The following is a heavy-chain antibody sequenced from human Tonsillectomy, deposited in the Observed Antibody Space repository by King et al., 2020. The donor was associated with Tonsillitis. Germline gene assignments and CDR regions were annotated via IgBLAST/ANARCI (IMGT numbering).Heavy chain of an antibody. Sequence: VQLVESGAEVKKPGASVKVSCKASGYTFTGYYIHWVRQAPGQGLEWMGWINPNSGGTNYAQKFQGRVTVTRDTSISTAYMELSRLRSDDTAVYYCARGPYYDFWGGPMDVWGQGTTVTVSS. CDR1: GYTFTGYY. D-gene: IGHD3-3*01. CDR2: INPNSGGT. V-gene: IGHV1-2*02. J-gene: IGHJ6*02. CDR3: ARGPYYDFWGGPMDV.